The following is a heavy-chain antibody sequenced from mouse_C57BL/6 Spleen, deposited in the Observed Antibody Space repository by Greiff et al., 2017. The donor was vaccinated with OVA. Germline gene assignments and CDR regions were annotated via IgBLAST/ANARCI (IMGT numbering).Heavy chain of an antibody. CDR1: GYSITSGYY. CDR2: ISYDGSN. CDR3: ATRRIFYWYFDV. J-gene: IGHJ1*03. Sequence: EVQLQESGPGLVKPSQSLSLTCSVTGYSITSGYYWNWIRQFPGNKLEWMGYISYDGSNNYNPSLKNRISITRDTSKNQFFLKLNSVTTEDTATYYCATRRIFYWYFDVWGTGTTVTVSS. V-gene: IGHV3-6*01. D-gene: IGHD5-2*01.